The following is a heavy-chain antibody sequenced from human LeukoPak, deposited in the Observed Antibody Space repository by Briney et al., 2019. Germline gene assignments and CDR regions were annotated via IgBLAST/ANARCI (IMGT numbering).Heavy chain of an antibody. CDR1: GGSISSYY. Sequence: SETLSLTCTVSGGSISSYYWSWIRQPPGKGLEWIGYIYYSGSTNYNPSLKSRVTISVDTSKNQFSLKLSSVTAADTALYYCARTPIFWDDSSGYYCDYWGQGTLVTVSS. V-gene: IGHV4-59*01. J-gene: IGHJ4*02. CDR3: ARTPIFWDDSSGYYCDY. CDR2: IYYSGST. D-gene: IGHD3-22*01.